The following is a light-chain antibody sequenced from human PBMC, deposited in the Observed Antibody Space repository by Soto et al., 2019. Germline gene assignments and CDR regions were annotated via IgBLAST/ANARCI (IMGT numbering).Light chain of an antibody. CDR2: DAS. CDR3: QQFNTYPLT. V-gene: IGKV1-13*02. Sequence: AIPLTQSPSSLSASVGDRVTITCRASQGISSALAWYQQKPGKAPELLIYDASSLQSGVPSRFSGSGSGTDFILPISSLQPEDFATYYCQQFNTYPLTFGGGTKVEIK. CDR1: QGISSA. J-gene: IGKJ4*01.